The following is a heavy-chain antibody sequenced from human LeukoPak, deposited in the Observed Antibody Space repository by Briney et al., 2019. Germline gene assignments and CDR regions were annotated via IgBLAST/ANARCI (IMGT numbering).Heavy chain of an antibody. J-gene: IGHJ5*02. V-gene: IGHV4-61*02. CDR3: ARGYDSSGYYYDNWFDP. CDR1: GGCISSGSYY. CDR2: IYTSGST. Sequence: SETLSLTCTVSGGCISSGSYYWSWIRQPAGKGLEWIGRIYTSGSTNYNPSLKSRVTISVDTSKNQFSLKLSSVPAADTAVYYCARGYDSSGYYYDNWFDPWGQGTLVTVSS. D-gene: IGHD3-22*01.